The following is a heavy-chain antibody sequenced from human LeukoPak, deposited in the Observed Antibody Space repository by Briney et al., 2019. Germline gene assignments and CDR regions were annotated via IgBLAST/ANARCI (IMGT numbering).Heavy chain of an antibody. CDR2: IVVGSGNT. J-gene: IGHJ5*02. Sequence: SVKVSCKASGFTFTSSAMQWVRQARGQRLEWIGWIVVGSGNTNYAQKFQERVTITRDMSTSTAYMELSSLRSEDTAVYYCARELGGSIAAAGTETWFDPWGQGTLVTVSS. D-gene: IGHD6-13*01. CDR3: ARELGGSIAAAGTETWFDP. V-gene: IGHV1-58*02. CDR1: GFTFTSSA.